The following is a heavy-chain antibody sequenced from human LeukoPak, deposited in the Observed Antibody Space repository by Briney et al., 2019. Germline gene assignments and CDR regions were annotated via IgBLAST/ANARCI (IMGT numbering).Heavy chain of an antibody. CDR3: ARRLSGITGYTYGRGIDY. D-gene: IGHD5-18*01. Sequence: GGSLRLSCAASGFTFSSYWMSWVRQAPGKGLEWVAIIKKDGSEKYYVDSVKGRFTISRDNAKKSLYLQMNSLGAEDTAVYYCARRLSGITGYTYGRGIDYWGQGTLLTVSS. J-gene: IGHJ4*02. CDR2: IKKDGSEK. V-gene: IGHV3-7*01. CDR1: GFTFSSYW.